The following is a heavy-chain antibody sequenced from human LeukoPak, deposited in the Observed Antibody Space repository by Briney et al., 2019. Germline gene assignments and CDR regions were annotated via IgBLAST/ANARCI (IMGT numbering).Heavy chain of an antibody. D-gene: IGHD3-10*01. CDR3: ARIKYGSGSYYDAFDT. CDR2: INPNSGGT. J-gene: IGHJ3*02. CDR1: GYTFTGYY. V-gene: IGHV1-2*02. Sequence: ASVKVSCKASGYTFTGYYMHWVRQAPGQGLEWMGWINPNSGGTNYAQKFQGRVTMTRDTSISTAYMELSRLRSDDTAVYYCARIKYGSGSYYDAFDTWGQGTMVTVSS.